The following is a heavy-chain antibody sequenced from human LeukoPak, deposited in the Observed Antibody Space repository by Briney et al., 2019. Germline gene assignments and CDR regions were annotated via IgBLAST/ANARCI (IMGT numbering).Heavy chain of an antibody. Sequence: GASVKVSCKASGYTFTGYYMHWVRQAPGQGLEWMGWINPNSGGTNYAQKFQGWVTMTRDTFISTAYMELRSLRSDDTAVYYCARKLGYCSGGSCYLCDYWGQGTLVTVSS. V-gene: IGHV1-2*04. CDR3: ARKLGYCSGGSCYLCDY. CDR2: INPNSGGT. J-gene: IGHJ4*02. D-gene: IGHD2-15*01. CDR1: GYTFTGYY.